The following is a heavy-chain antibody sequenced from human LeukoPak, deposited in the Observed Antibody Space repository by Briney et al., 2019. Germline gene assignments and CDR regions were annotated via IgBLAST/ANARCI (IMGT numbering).Heavy chain of an antibody. J-gene: IGHJ4*02. D-gene: IGHD6-6*01. V-gene: IGHV4-34*01. CDR2: INHSGST. CDR3: ARGAVVDY. Sequence: PSKTRSLTCAVYGGSFSGYYWSWIRQPPGKGLEWIGAINHSGSTNYNPSLKSRVTISVDTSKNQFSLKLSSVTAADTAVYYCARGAVVDYWGQGTLVTVSS. CDR1: GGSFSGYY.